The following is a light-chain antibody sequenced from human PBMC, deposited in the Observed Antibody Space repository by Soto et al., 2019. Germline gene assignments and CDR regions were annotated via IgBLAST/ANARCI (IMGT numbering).Light chain of an antibody. V-gene: IGLV3-21*04. CDR1: NIGSKS. CDR3: QVWDSSSDHLYV. CDR2: YDS. Sequence: SYVLTQPPSVSVAPGKTARITCGGNNIGSKSGHWYQQKQGQAPVLVIYYDSDRPSGIPERFSGSNSGNTATLTISRVEAGDEADYYCQVWDSSSDHLYVFGTGTKLTVL. J-gene: IGLJ1*01.